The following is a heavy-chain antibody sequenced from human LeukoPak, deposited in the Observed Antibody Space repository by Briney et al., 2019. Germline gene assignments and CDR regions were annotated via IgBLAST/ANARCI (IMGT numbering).Heavy chain of an antibody. Sequence: AGTLRLSCSASGFTFSDYDMNWVRQAPGKGLEWVSSISGLSTHIYYGDSVKGRFSISRDNAKNSVYLQMNSLGVEDTAIYYCGRAFPPLRTSSAGDLWGQGILVTVSS. J-gene: IGHJ4*02. V-gene: IGHV3-69-1*02. CDR3: GRAFPPLRTSSAGDL. CDR2: ISGLSTHI. CDR1: GFTFSDYD. D-gene: IGHD3-16*01.